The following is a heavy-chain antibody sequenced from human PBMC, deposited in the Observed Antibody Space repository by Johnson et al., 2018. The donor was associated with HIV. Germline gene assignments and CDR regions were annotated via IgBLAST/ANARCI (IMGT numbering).Heavy chain of an antibody. D-gene: IGHD2-21*01. CDR1: EFTFSNSW. J-gene: IGHJ3*02. V-gene: IGHV3-7*01. CDR3: VCLRVSLSAFDI. CDR2: MDQKGSEK. Sequence: VLLVESGGGLVQPGGSLRLSCAASEFTFSNSWMTWVRQAPGHGLEWVANMDQKGSEKYYVDSVKGRFTISRDNAKNSLYLQMNSLRAEDTAVYYCVCLRVSLSAFDIWGQGTMVTVSS.